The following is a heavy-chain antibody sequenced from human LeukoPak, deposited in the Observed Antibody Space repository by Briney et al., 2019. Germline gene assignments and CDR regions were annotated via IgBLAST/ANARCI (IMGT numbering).Heavy chain of an antibody. J-gene: IGHJ6*03. D-gene: IGHD1-14*01. V-gene: IGHV1-46*01. CDR1: GYTFTSYY. CDR2: INPSGGST. CDR3: ASLTPSPNQQFYYYMDV. Sequence: ASVKVSCKASGYTFTSYYMHWVRQAPGQGLEWMGIINPSGGSTSYAQKFQGRVTMTRDMSTSTVYMELSSLRSEDTAVYYCASLTPSPNQQFYYYMDVRGKGTTVTVSS.